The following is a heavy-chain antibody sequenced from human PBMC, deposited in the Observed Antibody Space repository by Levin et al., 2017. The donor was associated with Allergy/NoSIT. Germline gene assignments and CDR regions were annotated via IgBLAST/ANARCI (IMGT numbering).Heavy chain of an antibody. V-gene: IGHV3-30*18. D-gene: IGHD2-15*01. CDR3: AKGLRYCSGGSCYSGEAFDI. J-gene: IGHJ3*02. CDR1: GFTFSSYG. CDR2: ISYDGSNK. Sequence: PGGSLRLSCAASGFTFSSYGMHWVRQAPGKGLEWVAVISYDGSNKYYADSVKGRFTISRDNSKNTLYLQMNSLRAEDTAVYYCAKGLRYCSGGSCYSGEAFDIWGQGTMVTVSS.